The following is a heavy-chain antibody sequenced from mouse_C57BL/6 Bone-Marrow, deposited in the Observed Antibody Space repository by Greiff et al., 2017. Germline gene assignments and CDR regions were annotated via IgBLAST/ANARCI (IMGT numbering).Heavy chain of an antibody. D-gene: IGHD1-1*01. CDR1: GYTFTSYW. CDR2: IFPGNSDT. CDR3: TRWNPLFAMDY. Sequence: VQLQQSGTVLARPGASVKMSCKTSGYTFTSYWVHWVKQRPGQGLEWIGAIFPGNSDTSYNQKFKGKAKLTAVTSASTAYMELSSLTNEDSAVYYCTRWNPLFAMDYWGQGTSVTVSS. J-gene: IGHJ4*01. V-gene: IGHV1-5*01.